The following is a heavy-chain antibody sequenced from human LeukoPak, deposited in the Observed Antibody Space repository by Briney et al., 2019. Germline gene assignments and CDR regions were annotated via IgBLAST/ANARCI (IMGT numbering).Heavy chain of an antibody. CDR3: ARREGYNFDY. V-gene: IGHV4-59*01. D-gene: IGHD5-24*01. J-gene: IGHJ4*02. CDR2: IYYSGST. Sequence: SETLSLTCTVSGGSISSYYWNWIRQPPGKGLEWIGYIYYSGSTNYNPSLKSRVTISVDTSKNQFSLKLSSVTAADTAVYYCARREGYNFDYWGQGTLVTVSS. CDR1: GGSISSYY.